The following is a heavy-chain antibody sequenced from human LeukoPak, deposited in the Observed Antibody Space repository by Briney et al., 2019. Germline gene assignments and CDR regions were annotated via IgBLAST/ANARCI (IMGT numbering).Heavy chain of an antibody. V-gene: IGHV1-8*01. CDR2: MNPNSGNT. CDR1: GYTFTSYD. J-gene: IGHJ6*02. Sequence: GASVKVSCKASGYTFTSYDINWVRQATGQGLEWMGWMNPNSGNTGYAQKFQGRVTMTRNTSISTAYMELSSLRSEDTAVYYCARFNKYGSGSYYYYYNGLDVWGQGTTVTVSS. CDR3: ARFNKYGSGSYYYYYNGLDV. D-gene: IGHD3-10*01.